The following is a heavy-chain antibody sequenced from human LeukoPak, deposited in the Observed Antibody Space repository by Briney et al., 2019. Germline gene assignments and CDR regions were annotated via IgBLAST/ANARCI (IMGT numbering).Heavy chain of an antibody. J-gene: IGHJ4*02. V-gene: IGHV3-30-3*01. Sequence: PGGSLRLSCAASGFTFSSYAMHWVRQAPGKGLEWVAVISYDGSNKYYADSVKGRFTISRDNSKNTLYLQMNSLRAEDTAVYYCARVGSSWYPDPRFDYWGQGTLVTVSS. CDR3: ARVGSSWYPDPRFDY. CDR1: GFTFSSYA. CDR2: ISYDGSNK. D-gene: IGHD6-13*01.